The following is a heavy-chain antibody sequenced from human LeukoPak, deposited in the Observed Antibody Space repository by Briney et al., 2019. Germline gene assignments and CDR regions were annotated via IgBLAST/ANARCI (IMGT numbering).Heavy chain of an antibody. D-gene: IGHD6-19*01. CDR1: GGSFSGYY. Sequence: PSETLSLTCAVYGGSFSGYYWSWIRQPPGKGLEWIGEINHSGSTNYNPSLKSRVTISVDTSKNQFSLKLSSVTAADTAVYYCARGPQSQWLVRRHFDYWGQGTLVTVSS. CDR2: INHSGST. CDR3: ARGPQSQWLVRRHFDY. J-gene: IGHJ4*02. V-gene: IGHV4-34*01.